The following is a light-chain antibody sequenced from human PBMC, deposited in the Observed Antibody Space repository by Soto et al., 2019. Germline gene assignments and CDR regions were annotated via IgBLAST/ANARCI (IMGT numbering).Light chain of an antibody. CDR3: QQRSNWPLT. V-gene: IGKV3-11*01. CDR2: DAF. Sequence: EIVLTQSPATLSLSPGERATLSCRASQSVGSYLAWYQQKPGQAPRLLIYDAFSRATGIPARFSGSGSGTDFILTISSLEPEDFAVYYCQQRSNWPLTFGGGTKVEIK. J-gene: IGKJ4*01. CDR1: QSVGSY.